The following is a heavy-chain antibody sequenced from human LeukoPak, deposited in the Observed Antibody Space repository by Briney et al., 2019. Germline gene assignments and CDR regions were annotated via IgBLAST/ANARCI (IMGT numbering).Heavy chain of an antibody. CDR1: GFTFSDYW. V-gene: IGHV3-7*03. D-gene: IGHD5-12*01. Sequence: GGSLRLSCAASGFTFSDYWMTWVRQAPGKGLEWVANIKQDGSEKYYVGSVKGRFTISRDNAKNSLYLQMNSLRAEDTALYYCAKDIGAGDGVGYWGQGTLVTVSS. CDR3: AKDIGAGDGVGY. CDR2: IKQDGSEK. J-gene: IGHJ4*02.